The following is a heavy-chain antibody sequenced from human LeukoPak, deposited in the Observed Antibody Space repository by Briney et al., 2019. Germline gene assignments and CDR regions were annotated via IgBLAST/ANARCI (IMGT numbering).Heavy chain of an antibody. D-gene: IGHD1-26*01. Sequence: GGSLRLSCAASGFTFSSYSMNWVRQAPGKGLEWVSSISSSSSYIYYADSVKGRFTISRDNSKNTLYLQMNSLRAEDTAVYYCAKDLGELADYWGQGTLVTVSS. CDR2: ISSSSSYI. V-gene: IGHV3-21*01. CDR3: AKDLGELADY. J-gene: IGHJ4*02. CDR1: GFTFSSYS.